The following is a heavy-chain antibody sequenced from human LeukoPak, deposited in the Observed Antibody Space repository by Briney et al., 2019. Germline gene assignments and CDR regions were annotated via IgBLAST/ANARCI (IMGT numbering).Heavy chain of an antibody. CDR1: GFTFSDYY. J-gene: IGHJ4*02. Sequence: GGSLRLSCAASGFTFSDYYMSRIRQAPGKGLEWVSYISSSGSTIYYADSVKGRFTISRDNAKNSLYLQMNSLRAEDTAVYYCARGERGYCSSTSCYSFDYWGQGTLVTVSS. CDR3: ARGERGYCSSTSCYSFDY. CDR2: ISSSGSTI. V-gene: IGHV3-11*01. D-gene: IGHD2-2*01.